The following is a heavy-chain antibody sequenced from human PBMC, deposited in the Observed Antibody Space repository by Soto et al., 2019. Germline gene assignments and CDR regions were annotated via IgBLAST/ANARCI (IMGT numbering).Heavy chain of an antibody. V-gene: IGHV3-53*01. CDR2: IYSGGST. J-gene: IGHJ6*02. CDR3: AREPQSYYYGSGSISGMDV. CDR1: GFTVSSNY. D-gene: IGHD3-10*01. Sequence: EVQLVESGGGLIQPGGSLRLSCAASGFTVSSNYMSWVRQAPGKGLEWVSVIYSGGSTYYADSVKGRFTISRDNSKNTLYLQMNSLRAEDTAVYYCAREPQSYYYGSGSISGMDVWGQGTTVTVSS.